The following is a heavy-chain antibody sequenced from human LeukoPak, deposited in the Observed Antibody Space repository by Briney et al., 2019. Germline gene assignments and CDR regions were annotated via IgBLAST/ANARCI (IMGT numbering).Heavy chain of an antibody. Sequence: ASVKVSCKASGYTFTSYDINWVRQATGQGLEWMGWMNPNSGNTGYAQKFQGRVTITRNTSISTAYMELSSLRSEDTAVYYCAKEFQRWEPISDAFDIWGQGTMVTVSS. V-gene: IGHV1-8*03. CDR3: AKEFQRWEPISDAFDI. J-gene: IGHJ3*02. CDR2: MNPNSGNT. CDR1: GYTFTSYD. D-gene: IGHD1-26*01.